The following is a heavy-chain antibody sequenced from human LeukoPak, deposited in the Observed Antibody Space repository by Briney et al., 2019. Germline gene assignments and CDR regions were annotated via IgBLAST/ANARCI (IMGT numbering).Heavy chain of an antibody. CDR3: ARGRRWCGLAAYDY. Sequence: SETLSLTCAVYGGSFSGYYWSWIRQPLGKGLEGIGEMNHSGSTNYNPSLKSQVTISVDTSKNQFSLKLSSVTAADTAVYYCARGRRWCGLAAYDYWGQGTLVTVSS. D-gene: IGHD2-8*01. CDR2: MNHSGST. CDR1: GGSFSGYY. J-gene: IGHJ4*02. V-gene: IGHV4-34*01.